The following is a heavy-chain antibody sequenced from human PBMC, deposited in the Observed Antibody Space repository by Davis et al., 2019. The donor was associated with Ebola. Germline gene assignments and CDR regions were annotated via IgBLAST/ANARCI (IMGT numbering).Heavy chain of an antibody. CDR3: ARSDAAGTGGWFDP. V-gene: IGHV3-33*01. CDR1: RFTFRCYG. D-gene: IGHD6-13*01. CDR2: IDYDGSNN. Sequence: SLNIPCAVSRFTFRCYGMHWARQAPGKGLEWVSFIDYDGSNNYYADSVKGRFTISRDNSKNTLYLQMNSLRAEDTAVYYCARSDAAGTGGWFDPWGQGTLVTVSS. J-gene: IGHJ5*02.